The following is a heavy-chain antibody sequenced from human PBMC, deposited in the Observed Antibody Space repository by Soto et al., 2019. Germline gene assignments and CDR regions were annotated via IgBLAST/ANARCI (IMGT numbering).Heavy chain of an antibody. V-gene: IGHV3-30*14. D-gene: IGHD3-22*01. CDR1: GFTFSSYA. CDR3: ARGHTYYYDSSGYYYDY. J-gene: IGHJ4*02. Sequence: QVQLVESGGGVVQPGRSLRLSCAASGFTFSSYAMHWVRQAPGKGLEWVAVISYDGSNKYYADSVKGRFTISRDNSKNTLYLQMNSLRAEDTAVYYCARGHTYYYDSSGYYYDYWGQGTLVTVSS. CDR2: ISYDGSNK.